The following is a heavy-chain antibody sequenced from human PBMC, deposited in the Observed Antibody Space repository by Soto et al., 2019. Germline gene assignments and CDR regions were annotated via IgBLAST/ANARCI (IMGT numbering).Heavy chain of an antibody. CDR2: IYHSGST. Sequence: SETLSLTCAVSGYSISSGYYWGWIRQPPGKGLEWIGSIYHSGSTYYNPSLKSRVTISVDTSKNQFSLKMSSVTAADTAVYYCARDPIFGVVLRHPPHNWFDPWGQGTMVTVS. CDR1: GYSISSGYY. D-gene: IGHD3-3*01. V-gene: IGHV4-38-2*02. J-gene: IGHJ5*02. CDR3: ARDPIFGVVLRHPPHNWFDP.